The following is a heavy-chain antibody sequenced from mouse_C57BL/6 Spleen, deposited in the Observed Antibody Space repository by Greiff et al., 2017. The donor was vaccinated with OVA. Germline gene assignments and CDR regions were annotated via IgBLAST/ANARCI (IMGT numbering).Heavy chain of an antibody. CDR3: ARSYYGSSYGYFDY. CDR1: GYSFTDYN. Sequence: EVQLQESGPELVKPGASVKISCKASGYSFTDYNMNWVKQSNGKSLEWIGVINPNYGTTSYNQKFKGKATLTVDQSSSTAYMQLNSLTSEDSAVYYCARSYYGSSYGYFDYWGQGTTLTVSS. J-gene: IGHJ2*01. CDR2: INPNYGTT. V-gene: IGHV1-39*01. D-gene: IGHD1-1*01.